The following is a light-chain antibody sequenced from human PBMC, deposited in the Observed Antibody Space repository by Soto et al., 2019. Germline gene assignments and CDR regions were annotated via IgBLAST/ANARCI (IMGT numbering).Light chain of an antibody. Sequence: QSVLTQPPSASGTPGQRVTISCSGSSSNIGSNYVYWYQQLPGTAPKILIYRNNQRPSGVPDRFSGSKSGTSASLAISGLRSEDEADYYCAAWDDSLSGYGFGTGTKVTVL. J-gene: IGLJ1*01. CDR3: AAWDDSLSGYG. CDR2: RNN. V-gene: IGLV1-47*01. CDR1: SSNIGSNY.